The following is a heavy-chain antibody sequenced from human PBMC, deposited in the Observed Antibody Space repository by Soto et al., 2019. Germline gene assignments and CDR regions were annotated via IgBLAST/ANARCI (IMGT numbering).Heavy chain of an antibody. CDR3: ARIKIVGILTYYMDV. D-gene: IGHD3-3*01. CDR1: GDSISTSSSYY. V-gene: IGHV4-39*01. J-gene: IGHJ6*03. Sequence: QLQLQESGPGLVKPSETLSLSCTVSGDSISTSSSYYWGWIRQPPGKGLEWIANMYYSGSTYYNPSLKSRVTISLETSTNQFALKLSSVTAADTAVYYCARIKIVGILTYYMDVWGKGTTVTVSS. CDR2: MYYSGST.